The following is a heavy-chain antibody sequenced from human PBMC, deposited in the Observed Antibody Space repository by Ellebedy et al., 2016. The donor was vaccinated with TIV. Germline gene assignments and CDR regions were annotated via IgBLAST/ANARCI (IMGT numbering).Heavy chain of an antibody. D-gene: IGHD3-22*01. V-gene: IGHV1-69*13. CDR3: AMDNQGEFDDRSGYVSYHYYMDV. CDR1: GDTFNSYD. CDR2: IIPGVG. Sequence: ASVKVSCXASGDTFNSYDCSWVRQAPGQGLEGMGGIIPGVGAQKFQGRVTITADESTSTVYMELSSLRSEDTAVYYCAMDNQGEFDDRSGYVSYHYYMDVWGKGTTVTVSS. J-gene: IGHJ6*03.